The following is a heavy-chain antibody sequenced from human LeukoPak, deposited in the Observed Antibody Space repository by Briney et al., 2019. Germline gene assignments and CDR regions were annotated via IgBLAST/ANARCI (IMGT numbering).Heavy chain of an antibody. CDR3: ATYVQKGSDFDN. J-gene: IGHJ4*02. CDR1: GFTLNNQP. CDR2: IWSGGGDT. Sequence: GGSLRLSCSVSGFTLNNQPMIWVRQAPGEGLRWVSVIWSGGGDTVYAQSVKGRFAIFRDTPKNTLYLQMNSLRVEDTAIYYCATYVQKGSDFDNWGQGTLVTASS. V-gene: IGHV3-23*01. D-gene: IGHD3-16*01.